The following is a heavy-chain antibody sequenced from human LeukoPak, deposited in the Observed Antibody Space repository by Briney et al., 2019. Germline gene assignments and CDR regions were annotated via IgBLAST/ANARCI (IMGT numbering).Heavy chain of an antibody. D-gene: IGHD1-26*01. CDR2: ISGSGGST. CDR1: GFTFSSFA. J-gene: IGHJ4*02. V-gene: IGHV3-23*01. Sequence: PGGSLRLSCAASGFTFSSFAMSWVCQAPGKGLEWVSAISGSGGSTYNADSVKGRFTISRDNSKNTLYLQMNSLRAEDTALYYCARVHGSQGVSRWGQGTLVAVSS. CDR3: ARVHGSQGVSR.